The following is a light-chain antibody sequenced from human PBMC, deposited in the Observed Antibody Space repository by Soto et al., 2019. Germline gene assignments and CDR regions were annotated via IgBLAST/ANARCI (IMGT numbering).Light chain of an antibody. CDR3: HESYSTSPWT. J-gene: IGKJ1*01. CDR2: AAA. CDR1: KIISSS. Sequence: DIQMTQSPSSLSASVGDRVTITCRASKIISSSLNCYQQKPGQDPKLLIYAAASLQRGVPSRLSGSGSGTDFTLTISSRHPEDFATYYGHESYSTSPWTFGQGTKVEIK. V-gene: IGKV1-39*01.